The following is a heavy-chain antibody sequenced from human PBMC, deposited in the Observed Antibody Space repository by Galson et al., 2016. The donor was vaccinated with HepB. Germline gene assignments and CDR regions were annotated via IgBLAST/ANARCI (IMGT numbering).Heavy chain of an antibody. V-gene: IGHV7-4-1*02. Sequence: SVKVSCKASGYSFTTYPINWVRQAPGQGLEWMGWINTDTGSPAYAQGFTGRYVFSLDSSVSTAYLQIINLKTEDTAVYFCASGSGSPLAFWGQGTAVTVSS. CDR3: ASGSGSPLAF. J-gene: IGHJ6*02. CDR2: INTDTGSP. D-gene: IGHD3-10*01. CDR1: GYSFTTYP.